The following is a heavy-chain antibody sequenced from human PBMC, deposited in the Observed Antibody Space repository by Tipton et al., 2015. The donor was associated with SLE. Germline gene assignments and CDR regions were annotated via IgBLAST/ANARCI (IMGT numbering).Heavy chain of an antibody. CDR2: IYYSGST. CDR3: ARDQGPRSSWYYFDY. D-gene: IGHD6-13*01. Sequence: LRLSCTVSGGSVSSGSYYWSWIRQPPGKGLEWIGYIYYSGSTNYNPSLKSRVTISVDTSKNQFSLKLSSVTAADTAVYYCARDQGPRSSWYYFDYWGQGTLVTVSS. V-gene: IGHV4-61*01. J-gene: IGHJ4*02. CDR1: GGSVSSGSYY.